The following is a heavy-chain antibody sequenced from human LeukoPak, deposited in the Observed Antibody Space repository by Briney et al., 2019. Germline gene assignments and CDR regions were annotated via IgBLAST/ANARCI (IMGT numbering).Heavy chain of an antibody. Sequence: SETLSLTCNVSGGSISSYYWSWIRQPAGKGLEWIGRINTSGTSNYNPSLRSRVTMSVDTSKNQFSLNLTSVTAADTAVYYCAREGGGPRWFDPWVQGTLVTVSS. V-gene: IGHV4-4*07. D-gene: IGHD6-25*01. J-gene: IGHJ5*02. CDR2: INTSGTS. CDR3: AREGGGPRWFDP. CDR1: GGSISSYY.